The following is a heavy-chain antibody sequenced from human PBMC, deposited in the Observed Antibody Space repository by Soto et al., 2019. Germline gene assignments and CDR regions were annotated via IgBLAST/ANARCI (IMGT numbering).Heavy chain of an antibody. Sequence: QVHLQQWGAGLLKPSETLSLTCAVYGGSFSGYYWSWIRQPPGKGLEWIGEINHSGSTNYNPSLKSRVTISVDTSKNQFSLKLSSVTAADTAVYYCARAKRWLQSDYWGQGTLVTVSS. CDR1: GGSFSGYY. CDR2: INHSGST. CDR3: ARAKRWLQSDY. J-gene: IGHJ4*02. V-gene: IGHV4-34*01. D-gene: IGHD5-12*01.